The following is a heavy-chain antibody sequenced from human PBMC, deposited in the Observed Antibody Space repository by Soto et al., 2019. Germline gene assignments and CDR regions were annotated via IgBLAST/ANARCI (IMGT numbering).Heavy chain of an antibody. J-gene: IGHJ4*02. V-gene: IGHV4-39*01. Sequence: QLQLQESGPGLVKPSETLSLTCTVSGGSISSSSYYWGWIRQPPGKGLEWIGSIYYSGSTYYNPSLKSRVTISVDTSKNQFSLKLSSVTAADTAVYYCARQYSYGPSDYWGQVTLVTVSS. D-gene: IGHD5-18*01. CDR3: ARQYSYGPSDY. CDR1: GGSISSSSYY. CDR2: IYYSGST.